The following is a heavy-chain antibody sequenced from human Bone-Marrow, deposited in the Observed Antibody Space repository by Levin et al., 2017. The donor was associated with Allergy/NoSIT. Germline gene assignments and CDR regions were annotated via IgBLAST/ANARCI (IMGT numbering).Heavy chain of an antibody. CDR3: ARVKNYYGSPRPYNWFDP. D-gene: IGHD3-10*01. V-gene: IGHV1-69*04. CDR2: IIPILGIA. CDR1: GGTFSSYA. Sequence: GASVKVSCKASGGTFSSYAISWVRQAPGQGLEWMGRIIPILGIANYAQKFQGRVTITADKSTSTAYMELSSLRSEDTAVYYCARVKNYYGSPRPYNWFDPWGQGTLVTVSS. J-gene: IGHJ5*02.